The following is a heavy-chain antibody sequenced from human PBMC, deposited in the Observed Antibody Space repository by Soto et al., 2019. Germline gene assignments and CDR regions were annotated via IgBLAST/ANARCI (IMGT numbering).Heavy chain of an antibody. D-gene: IGHD5-18*01. CDR2: FYPGDSDT. CDR1: GYSLTRYW. CDR3: AKPSGGYSYGSVDY. J-gene: IGHJ4*02. Sequence: GESLKISCKGSGYSLTRYWIGWVRQMPGKGLEWMGIFYPGDSDTRYSPSFQGQVTISVDKSISTAYLQWSSLKASDTAMYYCAKPSGGYSYGSVDYWGQGTLVTVSS. V-gene: IGHV5-51*01.